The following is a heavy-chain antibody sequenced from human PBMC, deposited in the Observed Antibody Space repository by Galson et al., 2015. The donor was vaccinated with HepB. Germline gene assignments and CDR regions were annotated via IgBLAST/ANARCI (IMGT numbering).Heavy chain of an antibody. CDR3: ARAHCSGATCYSADY. J-gene: IGHJ4*02. Sequence: SLRLSCAASGFTFSSYAMHWVRQAPGKGLEWVAVISYDGSNKYYADSVKGRFTISRDNSQNTLYLQMNSLRAEDTSVYYCARAHCSGATCYSADYWGQGTLVTVSS. D-gene: IGHD2-15*01. CDR1: GFTFSSYA. CDR2: ISYDGSNK. V-gene: IGHV3-30-3*01.